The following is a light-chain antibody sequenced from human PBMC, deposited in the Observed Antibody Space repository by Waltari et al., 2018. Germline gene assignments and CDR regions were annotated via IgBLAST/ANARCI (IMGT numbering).Light chain of an antibody. CDR1: QSLLHSNGYNY. V-gene: IGKV2-28*01. Sequence: DMVMTQSPLSLPVNPGEPASISCRSSQSLLHSNGYNYLDWYLQKPGQSPQVLIYLTSNLPSGVPSRFSGSGSGTDFTLKISRVEAEDVGVYYCIQALQTPRTFGQGTRLEIK. J-gene: IGKJ2*01. CDR2: LTS. CDR3: IQALQTPRT.